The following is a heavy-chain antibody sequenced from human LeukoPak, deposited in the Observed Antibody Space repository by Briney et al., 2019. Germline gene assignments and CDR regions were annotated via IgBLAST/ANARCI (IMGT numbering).Heavy chain of an antibody. J-gene: IGHJ5*02. CDR2: FDPEDGET. Sequence: ASVNVSCNVAGYTLTQLSMHWGRQAPGKGLGGMGGFDPEDGETIYAQKFQGRVTMNEDTSTDTAYMELRSLRSEATAVYYCATDLGRGGFDHWGQGTLVTVSS. V-gene: IGHV1-24*01. CDR1: GYTLTQLS. D-gene: IGHD3-16*01. CDR3: ATDLGRGGFDH.